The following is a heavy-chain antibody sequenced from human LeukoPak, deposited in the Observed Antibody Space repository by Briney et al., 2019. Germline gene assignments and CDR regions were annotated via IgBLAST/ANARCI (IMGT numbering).Heavy chain of an antibody. CDR3: ARMEFLGRAVAW. CDR1: GGSISSSNYY. D-gene: IGHD6-19*01. CDR2: IYTSGST. J-gene: IGHJ4*02. V-gene: IGHV4-61*02. Sequence: SETLSLTCTVSGGSISSSNYYWNWIRQPAGKGLEWIGRIYTSGSTNYNPSLKSRVTMSVDTSKNQFSLKLSSVTAADTAVYYCARMEFLGRAVAWWGQGTLVTVSS.